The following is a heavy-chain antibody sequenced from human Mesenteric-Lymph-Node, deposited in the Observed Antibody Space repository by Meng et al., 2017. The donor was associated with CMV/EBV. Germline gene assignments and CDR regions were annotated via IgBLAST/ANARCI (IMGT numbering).Heavy chain of an antibody. J-gene: IGHJ4*02. CDR2: IYYSGST. CDR1: GGSISSYY. CDR3: ARVAGYSGSYYFDY. Sequence: GSLRLSCTVSGGSISSYYWSWIRQPPGKGLEWIGYIYYSGSTNYNPSLKSRVTISVDTSKNQFSLKLSSVTAADTAVYYCARVAGYSGSYYFDYWGQGTLVTVSS. V-gene: IGHV4-59*01. D-gene: IGHD1-26*01.